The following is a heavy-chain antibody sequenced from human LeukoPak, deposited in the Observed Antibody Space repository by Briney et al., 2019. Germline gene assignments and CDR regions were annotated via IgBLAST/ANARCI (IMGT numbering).Heavy chain of an antibody. Sequence: PSETLSLTCTVSGDTISSYFWSWIRQPPGKGLEWVGYIHSTGSTKYNPSLKSRATVSVDTSKNQFSLKLISVTAADTAVYYCARDRGAGPEDSWGQGTLVTVSS. CDR1: GDTISSYF. J-gene: IGHJ4*02. V-gene: IGHV4-59*01. CDR2: IHSTGST. D-gene: IGHD3-10*01. CDR3: ARDRGAGPEDS.